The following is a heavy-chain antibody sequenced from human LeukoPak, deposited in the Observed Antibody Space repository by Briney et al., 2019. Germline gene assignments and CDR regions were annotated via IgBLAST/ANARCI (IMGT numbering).Heavy chain of an antibody. CDR2: INPKSGGT. CDR3: ARDGNWNVLQFDH. D-gene: IGHD1-1*01. CDR1: GYTFTDYY. J-gene: IGHJ4*02. Sequence: ASVKVSCKASGYTFTDYYLHWVRQAPGQGLEWMGWINPKSGGTNYAQKFQGRVTMTRDTSISTAYMELSRLRSDDTAVYYCARDGNWNVLQFDHWGQGTLVTVSS. V-gene: IGHV1-2*02.